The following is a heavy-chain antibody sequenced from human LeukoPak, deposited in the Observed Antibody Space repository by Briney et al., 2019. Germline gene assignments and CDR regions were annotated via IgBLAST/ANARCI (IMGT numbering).Heavy chain of an antibody. J-gene: IGHJ4*02. D-gene: IGHD1-26*01. CDR1: GGSISRSPYW. Sequence: SETLSLTCTVSGGSISRSPYWWGWIRQPPGKGLEWVATIYYSGSTFYHPSLESRVTISADTSKNQFSLKLTSVTAADTAVYYCARRAYGIGFDYWGQGIMVTVSS. CDR3: ARRAYGIGFDY. V-gene: IGHV4-39*01. CDR2: IYYSGST.